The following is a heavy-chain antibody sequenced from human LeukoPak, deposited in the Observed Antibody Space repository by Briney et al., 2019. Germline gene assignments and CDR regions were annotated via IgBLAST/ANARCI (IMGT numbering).Heavy chain of an antibody. CDR3: ARHVIGDHFDY. Sequence: PSETLSLTCTVSGGSISSYYWSWIRQPPGKGLEWIGYIYYSGSTNYNPSLKSRVAISVDTSKNQFSLKLSSVTAADTAVYYCARHVIGDHFDYWGQGTPVTVSS. CDR2: IYYSGST. CDR1: GGSISSYY. V-gene: IGHV4-59*08. J-gene: IGHJ4*02. D-gene: IGHD4-17*01.